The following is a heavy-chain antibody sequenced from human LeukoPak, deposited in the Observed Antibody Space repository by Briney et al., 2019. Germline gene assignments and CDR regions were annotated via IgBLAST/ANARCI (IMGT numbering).Heavy chain of an antibody. J-gene: IGHJ6*03. V-gene: IGHV3-74*01. CDR2: INRDGSST. Sequence: PGGSLRLSCAASGIIFSNYWMHWVRQAPGKGLVWVSRINRDGSSTSYADSVKGRFTISRDKSKNTLYLQVNSLRHEDTAVYYCARVFSDYYMDVWGIGTTVTVAS. CDR3: ARVFSDYYMDV. CDR1: GIIFSNYW.